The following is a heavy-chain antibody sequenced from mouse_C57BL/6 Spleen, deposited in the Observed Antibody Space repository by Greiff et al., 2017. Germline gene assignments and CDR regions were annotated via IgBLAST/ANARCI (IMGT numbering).Heavy chain of an antibody. Sequence: EVQLQESGAELVKPGASVKLSCTASGFNITDYYMHWVKQRPEQGLEWIGRIDPEDGETKYAPKFQGKATITADTSSNTAYLQLSSLTSEDTAVYYGARSLGRDYFDYWGQGTTLTVSS. CDR2: IDPEDGET. D-gene: IGHD4-1*01. J-gene: IGHJ2*01. CDR1: GFNITDYY. V-gene: IGHV14-2*01. CDR3: ARSLGRDYFDY.